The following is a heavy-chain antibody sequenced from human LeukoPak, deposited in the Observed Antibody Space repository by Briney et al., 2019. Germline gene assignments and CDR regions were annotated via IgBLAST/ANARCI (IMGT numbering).Heavy chain of an antibody. J-gene: IGHJ6*04. CDR3: AELGITMIGGV. D-gene: IGHD3-10*02. CDR2: ISRSGSII. V-gene: IGHV3-48*03. Sequence: GGSLRLSCAASGFTFSGYEMNWVRQAPGKGLEWVSYISRSGSIIYNADSVKGRFTISRDNAKNSLYLQMNSLRAEDTAVYYCAELGITMIGGVWGKGTTVTISS. CDR1: GFTFSGYE.